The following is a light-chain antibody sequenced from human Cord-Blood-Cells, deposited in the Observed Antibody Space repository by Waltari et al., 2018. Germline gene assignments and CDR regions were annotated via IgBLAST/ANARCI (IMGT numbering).Light chain of an antibody. Sequence: QSALTQPASVSGYPGQSITISCPGTSSDVGGYNSVSWYQQHPGKAPKLMIYDVSNRPSVVSNRFSGSKSGNTASLTISGLQAEDEADYYCSSYTSSSTWVFGGGTKLTVL. V-gene: IGLV2-14*01. CDR3: SSYTSSSTWV. CDR2: DVS. J-gene: IGLJ3*02. CDR1: SSDVGGYNS.